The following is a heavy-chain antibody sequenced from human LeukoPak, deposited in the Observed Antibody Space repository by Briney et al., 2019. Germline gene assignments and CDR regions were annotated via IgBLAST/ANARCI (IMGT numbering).Heavy chain of an antibody. CDR1: GFTFDDYA. V-gene: IGHV3-43*02. D-gene: IGHD5-18*01. CDR2: ISGDGGST. Sequence: PGGSLRLSCAASGFTFDDYAMHWVRQAPGKGLEWVSLISGDGGSTYYADSVRGRFTISRDNSKNSLYLQMNSLRTEDTALYYCAKDWGLGYSYGYVGYWGQGTLVTVSS. J-gene: IGHJ4*02. CDR3: AKDWGLGYSYGYVGY.